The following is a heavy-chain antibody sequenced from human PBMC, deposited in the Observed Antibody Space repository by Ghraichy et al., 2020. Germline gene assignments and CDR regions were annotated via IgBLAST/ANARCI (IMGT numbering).Heavy chain of an antibody. J-gene: IGHJ6*02. D-gene: IGHD4-23*01. CDR3: ARGSTVVRFYYYDGMDV. Sequence: AGSLRLSCVGSGITFSSYSMNWVRQSPGKGLEWVSYITSSSRFTSYADSVKGRFTISRDNAQNSLYLQMNSLRDEDTAVYYCARGSTVVRFYYYDGMDVWGQGTTVTVSS. CDR2: ITSSSRFT. CDR1: GITFSSYS. V-gene: IGHV3-48*02.